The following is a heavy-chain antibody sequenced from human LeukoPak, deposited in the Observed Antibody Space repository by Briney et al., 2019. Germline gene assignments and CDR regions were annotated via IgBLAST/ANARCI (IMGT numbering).Heavy chain of an antibody. V-gene: IGHV1-46*01. D-gene: IGHD5-24*01. J-gene: IGHJ4*02. CDR2: INPSGGNT. CDR3: ARDEMDSLDY. CDR1: GYTFTSYY. Sequence: ASVKVSCMASGYTFTSYYLHWVRQAPGQGLEWMGIINPSGGNTNYAQKFQDRVTMTRDTSTSTVYMQLSSLRSEDTDVYYCARDEMDSLDYWGQGTLVTVSS.